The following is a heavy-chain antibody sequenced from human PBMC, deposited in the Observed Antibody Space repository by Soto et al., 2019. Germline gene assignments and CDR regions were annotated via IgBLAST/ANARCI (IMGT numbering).Heavy chain of an antibody. CDR2: MNPNSGNT. D-gene: IGHD6-13*01. Sequence: GASVKGSCKASGYTFTSYDVNWGRQATGQGLEWMGWMNPNSGNTGYAQKFQGRVTMTRNTSIGTAYMELSSLRSEDTAVYYCVRGGRKMQQLADYYYYMDVWGKGTTVTVSS. V-gene: IGHV1-8*01. CDR3: VRGGRKMQQLADYYYYMDV. CDR1: GYTFTSYD. J-gene: IGHJ6*03.